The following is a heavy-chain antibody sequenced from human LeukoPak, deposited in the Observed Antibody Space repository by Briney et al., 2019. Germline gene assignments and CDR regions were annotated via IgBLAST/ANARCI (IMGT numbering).Heavy chain of an antibody. CDR1: GYTFTNYG. V-gene: IGHV1-18*01. Sequence: ASVKVSCKASGYTFTNYGINWVRQAPGQGLEWMGWISGYNGNTKYAQRPQGRLTMTTDTSTSTAYMDLRSLTSDDTAVYYCARDLEDTAMPDSSVYWGQGTLVTVSS. CDR2: ISGYNGNT. CDR3: ARDLEDTAMPDSSVY. D-gene: IGHD5-18*01. J-gene: IGHJ4*02.